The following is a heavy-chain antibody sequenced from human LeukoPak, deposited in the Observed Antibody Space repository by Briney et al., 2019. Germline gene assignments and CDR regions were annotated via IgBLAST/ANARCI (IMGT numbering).Heavy chain of an antibody. CDR2: MNPNSGNT. CDR1: GYTFTSYD. V-gene: IGHV1-8*01. CDR3: ARIPSGYDRNYNFDY. Sequence: ASVKVSCKASGYTFTSYDINWVRQAPGQGLEWMGWMNPNSGNTGYAQKFQGRVTMTRNTSISTAYMELSSLRSEDTAVYYCARIPSGYDRNYNFDYWGQGTLVTVSS. J-gene: IGHJ4*02. D-gene: IGHD5-12*01.